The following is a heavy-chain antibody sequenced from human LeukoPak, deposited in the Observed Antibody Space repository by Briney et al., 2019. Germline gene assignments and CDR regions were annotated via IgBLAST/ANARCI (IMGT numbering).Heavy chain of an antibody. CDR3: AKCGYSDGWSCDH. CDR1: YTFTTYT. Sequence: ASVKVSCKAYTFTTYTIHWVRQAPGQRLEWMGWINTGNGNTKYSQKFQGRVTVTRDTSASTAYVELSSLRSEDTAVYYCAKCGYSDGWSCDHWGQGTLVTVSS. V-gene: IGHV1-3*04. J-gene: IGHJ5*02. CDR2: INTGNGNT. D-gene: IGHD5-18*01.